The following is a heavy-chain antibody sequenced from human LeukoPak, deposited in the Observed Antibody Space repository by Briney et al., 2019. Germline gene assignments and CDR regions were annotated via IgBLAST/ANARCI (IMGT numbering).Heavy chain of an antibody. Sequence: GGSLRLSCAVSGITLSNYAMTWVRQAPGKGLEWVAGISGSAGGTNYADSVKGRFTISRDNSKNTLYLQMNNLRVDDTAVYFCAKRGVVIRVILVGFHKEAYYFDSWGQGALVTVSS. J-gene: IGHJ4*02. V-gene: IGHV3-23*01. CDR3: AKRGVVIRVILVGFHKEAYYFDS. CDR2: ISGSAGGT. CDR1: GITLSNYA. D-gene: IGHD3-22*01.